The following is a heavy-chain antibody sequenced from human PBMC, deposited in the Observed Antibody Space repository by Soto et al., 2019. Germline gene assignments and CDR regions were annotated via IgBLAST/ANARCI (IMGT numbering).Heavy chain of an antibody. CDR1: GGTFGSYA. Sequence: SVKVSCKASGGTFGSYAVTWVRQAPGQGPEWMGGIIPIFGSANHAQKFQGRVTITADESTSTAYMELTSLRSEDTAVYYCARGHRTLERLLYGFDYWGQGTLVTVSS. CDR2: IIPIFGSA. D-gene: IGHD3-3*01. CDR3: ARGHRTLERLLYGFDY. J-gene: IGHJ4*02. V-gene: IGHV1-69*13.